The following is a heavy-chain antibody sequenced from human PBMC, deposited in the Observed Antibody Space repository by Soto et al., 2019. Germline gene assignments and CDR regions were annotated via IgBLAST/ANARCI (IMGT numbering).Heavy chain of an antibody. V-gene: IGHV4-4*02. CDR3: VRGEGSGSFSN. D-gene: IGHD3-10*01. J-gene: IGHJ4*02. CDR2: MYHAGSP. Sequence: QVHLQESGPGLVKPSGTLSLTCTVSGVSISTSSWWTWVRQSPGKGLEWIGEMYHAGSPYYSPSHKSRVTISVDKSNNRFSLRLTSLTAADTAVYYCVRGEGSGSFSNWGQGTLVTVSS. CDR1: GVSISTSSW.